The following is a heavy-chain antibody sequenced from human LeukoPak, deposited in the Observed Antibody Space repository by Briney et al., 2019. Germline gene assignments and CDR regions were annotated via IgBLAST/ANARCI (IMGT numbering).Heavy chain of an antibody. CDR3: ARVRTGFYGMDV. CDR1: GFTFSSYG. J-gene: IGHJ6*02. CDR2: IWYDGSNK. V-gene: IGHV3-33*01. Sequence: GGSLRLSCAASGFTFSSYGMHWVRHAPGKGLEWVAVIWYDGSNKYYADSVKGRFTISRDNSKNTLYLQMNSLRAEDTAVYYCARVRTGFYGMDVWGQGTTVTVSS. D-gene: IGHD4-17*01.